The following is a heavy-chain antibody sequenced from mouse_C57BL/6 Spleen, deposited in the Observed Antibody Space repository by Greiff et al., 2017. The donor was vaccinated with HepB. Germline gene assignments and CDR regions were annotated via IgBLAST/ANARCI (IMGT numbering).Heavy chain of an antibody. CDR1: GYAFSSSW. CDR2: INPGDGDT. Sequence: VKLMESGPELVKPGASVKISCKASGYAFSSSWMNWVKQRPGKGLEWIGRINPGDGDTNYNEKFKGKATLTADKSSSTAYMQLSSLTSEDSAVYFCARGTTGFDYWGQGTTLTVSS. J-gene: IGHJ2*01. D-gene: IGHD4-1*01. V-gene: IGHV1-82*01. CDR3: ARGTTGFDY.